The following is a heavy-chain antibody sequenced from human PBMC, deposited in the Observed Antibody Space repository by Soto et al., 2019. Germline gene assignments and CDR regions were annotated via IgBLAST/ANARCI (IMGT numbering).Heavy chain of an antibody. V-gene: IGHV4-30-2*01. CDR3: ARAKRGDYYGSGSYYKSHWFDP. CDR2: IYHSGST. J-gene: IGHJ5*02. Sequence: SETLSLTCAVSGGSISSGGYSWSWIRQPPGKGLEWIGYIYHSGSTYYNPSLKSRVTISVDRSKNQFSLKLSSVTAADTAVYYYARAKRGDYYGSGSYYKSHWFDPWGQGTLVTVSS. D-gene: IGHD3-10*01. CDR1: GGSISSGGYS.